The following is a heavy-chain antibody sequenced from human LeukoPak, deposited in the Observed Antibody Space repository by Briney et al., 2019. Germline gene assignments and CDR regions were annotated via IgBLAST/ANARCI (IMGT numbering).Heavy chain of an antibody. CDR1: GFSFSGYG. V-gene: IGHV3-30*02. J-gene: IGHJ4*02. CDR3: AALHTGTFVDY. CDR2: IRYDGITK. D-gene: IGHD4-17*01. Sequence: GGSLRLSCAASGFSFSGYGMHWVRQVPGKGLEWVAFIRYDGITKFYIDSVKGRFAISRDNSKNTLYLQMNSLRTEDTAVYYCAALHTGTFVDYWGQGTLVTVSS.